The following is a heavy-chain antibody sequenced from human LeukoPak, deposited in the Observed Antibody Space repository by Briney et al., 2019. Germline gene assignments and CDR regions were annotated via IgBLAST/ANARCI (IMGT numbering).Heavy chain of an antibody. Sequence: SETLSLTCTVSGGSISSSTYYWGWIRQPPGKGLEWIGNIFYSGSTYYNPSLKSRITIYVDTSKNQFSLRLSSMTAADTAVYYCARQSIAAAGGPFDYWGRGTLVTVSS. CDR3: ARQSIAAAGGPFDY. V-gene: IGHV4-39*01. J-gene: IGHJ4*02. CDR2: IFYSGST. D-gene: IGHD6-13*01. CDR1: GGSISSSTYY.